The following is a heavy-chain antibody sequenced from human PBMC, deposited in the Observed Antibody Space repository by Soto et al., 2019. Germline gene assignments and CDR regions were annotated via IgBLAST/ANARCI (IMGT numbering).Heavy chain of an antibody. Sequence: QVQLVESGGGVAQPGRSLRLFCAASGFTLSSYSLHWVRQSPGKGLEWVAAISSDGTEKHYADSVKGRFTISRDNSKNTLSLQLNSLRTEDSAVYYCARMCGFSYGAASRRRAVCSQGTTVTVSS. D-gene: IGHD5-18*01. CDR1: GFTLSSYS. CDR3: ARMCGFSYGAASRRRAV. J-gene: IGHJ6*02. CDR2: ISSDGTEK. V-gene: IGHV3-30*04.